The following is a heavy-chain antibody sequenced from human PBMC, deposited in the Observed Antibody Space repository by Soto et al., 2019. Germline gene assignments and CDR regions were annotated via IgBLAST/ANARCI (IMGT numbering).Heavy chain of an antibody. CDR2: ISGSGGST. CDR1: GFTFSSYA. Sequence: EVQLLESGGGLVQPGGSLRLSCAASGFTFSSYAMSWVRQAPGKGLEWVSAISGSGGSTYYADSVKGRFTISRDNSKNTLYLQMNSLRAEDTAVYYCAKLNSTHTSLGYCSGGSCYSNYFDYWGQGTLVTVSS. V-gene: IGHV3-23*01. CDR3: AKLNSTHTSLGYCSGGSCYSNYFDY. J-gene: IGHJ4*02. D-gene: IGHD2-15*01.